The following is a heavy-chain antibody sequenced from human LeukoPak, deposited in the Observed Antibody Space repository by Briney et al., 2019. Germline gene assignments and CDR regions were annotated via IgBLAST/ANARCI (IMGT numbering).Heavy chain of an antibody. D-gene: IGHD4-17*01. CDR3: VGVNDYGDRHLNYFRY. CDR1: RLTFSDYG. V-gene: IGHV3-64D*06. Sequence: GGSLRLSCSASRLTFSDYGMYSVRQAPGKGLEFVSAISSDGDNTFYADSVKGRFTISRDNSKNTLYLQTSSLRGGDTAVYYSVGVNDYGDRHLNYFRYWGQGTLVTVSS. CDR2: ISSDGDNT. J-gene: IGHJ4*02.